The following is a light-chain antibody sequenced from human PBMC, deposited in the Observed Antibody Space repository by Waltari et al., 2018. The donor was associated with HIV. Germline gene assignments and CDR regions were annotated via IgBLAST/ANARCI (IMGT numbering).Light chain of an antibody. V-gene: IGKV3-15*01. J-gene: IGKJ2*01. Sequence: ETVMTQSPATLSVSPGERAILSCRASQSVGTSVAWYQQRPSQAPRLLISAASTRATGVPARFSGSGSGTEFTLTISSLQSEDFVVYYCQQYSDWPPGFTFGQGTKLDIK. CDR2: AAS. CDR1: QSVGTS. CDR3: QQYSDWPPGFT.